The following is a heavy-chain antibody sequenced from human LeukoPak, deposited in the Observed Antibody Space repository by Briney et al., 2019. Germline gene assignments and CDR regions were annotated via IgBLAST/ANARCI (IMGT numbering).Heavy chain of an antibody. V-gene: IGHV3-30*02. Sequence: GGSLRLSCAASGFTFSSYGMHWVRQAPGKGLEWVAFIRNDGSNQYYADSVKGRFTISRDNSKNTLYLQMNSLRAEDTAVYYCASFPPYMVRTDAFDIWGQGTMVTVPS. CDR1: GFTFSSYG. CDR3: ASFPPYMVRTDAFDI. J-gene: IGHJ3*02. CDR2: IRNDGSNQ. D-gene: IGHD3-10*01.